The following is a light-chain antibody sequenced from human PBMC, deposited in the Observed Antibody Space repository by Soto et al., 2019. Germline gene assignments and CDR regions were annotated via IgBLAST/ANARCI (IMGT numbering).Light chain of an antibody. V-gene: IGLV1-44*01. CDR2: SNN. Sequence: QSVLTQAPSASGTPGQRVTISCSGSSSNIGSNTVNWYQQLPGTAPKLVIYSNNQRPSGVPDRFSGSKSGTSASLAISGLQSEDEADYHCSSYTISGVVFGGGTQLTVL. CDR1: SSNIGSNT. CDR3: SSYTISGVV. J-gene: IGLJ2*01.